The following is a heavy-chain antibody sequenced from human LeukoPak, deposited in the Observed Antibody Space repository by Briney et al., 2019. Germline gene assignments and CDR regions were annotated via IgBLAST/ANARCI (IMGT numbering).Heavy chain of an antibody. CDR3: ASSRYYSDSGGYPWSYCFDY. CDR2: INNSGST. CDR1: GGSFSAYY. D-gene: IGHD3-22*01. V-gene: IGHV4-34*01. J-gene: IGHJ4*02. Sequence: SETLSLTCVVYGGSFSAYYWSWIRQPPGKGLEWIGEINNSGSTNYNPSLKSRVTISVDTSKNQFSLKLTSVTAADTAVYYCASSRYYSDSGGYPWSYCFDYWGRGPLVTVSS.